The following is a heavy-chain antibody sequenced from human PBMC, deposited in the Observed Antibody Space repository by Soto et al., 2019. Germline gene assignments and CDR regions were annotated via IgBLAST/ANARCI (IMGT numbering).Heavy chain of an antibody. CDR2: INPSGGNT. V-gene: IGHV1-46*01. CDR1: GYTFTSYY. Sequence: GASVKVSCKASGYTFTSYYMHWVRQAPGQGLEWMGIINPSGGNTSYAQKFKGRATMTRDTSTSTVYMELSSLRSEDTAVYYCARGRGKHFDYWGQGTRVTVSS. CDR3: ARGRGKHFDY. J-gene: IGHJ4*02.